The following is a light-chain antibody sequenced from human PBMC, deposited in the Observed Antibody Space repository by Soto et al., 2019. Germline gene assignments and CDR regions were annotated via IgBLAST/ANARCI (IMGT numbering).Light chain of an antibody. CDR2: WAS. Sequence: DIVMTQSPDSLAVSLGERATINCKSSQSVLYSSNNKNYLAWYQQKPGQPPKLLIYWASTRESGVPDRFSGSGSGTDFTLTISSLQAEDLAVYYCQQYYSTLFTFGPGTKVDIK. CDR3: QQYYSTLFT. V-gene: IGKV4-1*01. CDR1: QSVLYSSNNKNY. J-gene: IGKJ3*01.